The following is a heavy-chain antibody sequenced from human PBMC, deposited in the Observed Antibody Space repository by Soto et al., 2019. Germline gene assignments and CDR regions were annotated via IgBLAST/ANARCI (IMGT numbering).Heavy chain of an antibody. CDR3: VGTIDLPPYYLHYGWDI. CDR1: GGLISTNNW. CDR2: IHHRGST. D-gene: IGHD7-27*01. J-gene: IGHJ6*02. Sequence: XATLSLICAVSGGLISTNNWWSWFRQPPGKGLEWIGEIHHRGSTNSNPSLKSRVTISVDKSKNQFSLNLSSVTAEDTALYYCVGTIDLPPYYLHYGWDIWGQGTTVTVSS. V-gene: IGHV4-4*02.